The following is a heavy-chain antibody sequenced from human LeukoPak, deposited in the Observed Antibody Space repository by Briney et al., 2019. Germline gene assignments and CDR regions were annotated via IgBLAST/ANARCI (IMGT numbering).Heavy chain of an antibody. Sequence: SETLSPTCTVSGGSINTYYWSWIRQPPGKGLEWIGYIYNSGSINYNPSLKSRVTISEDTSKNQFSLKMSSVTAADTAVYYCVRESYYYGMDVWGQGTTVTVSS. CDR3: VRESYYYGMDV. V-gene: IGHV4-59*01. J-gene: IGHJ6*02. CDR2: IYNSGSI. CDR1: GGSINTYY.